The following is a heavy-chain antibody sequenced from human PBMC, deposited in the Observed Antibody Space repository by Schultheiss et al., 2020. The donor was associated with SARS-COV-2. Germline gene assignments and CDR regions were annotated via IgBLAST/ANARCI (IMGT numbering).Heavy chain of an antibody. Sequence: GPTLVKPTQTLTLTCTFSGFSLSTSGVGVGWIRQPPGKALEWLALIYWDDDKRYSPSLKSRLTITKDTSKNQVVLTMTNMDPVDTATYYCAHSCKSSSWYSVEYYFDYWGQGTLVTVSS. CDR2: IYWDDDK. J-gene: IGHJ4*02. V-gene: IGHV2-5*02. D-gene: IGHD6-13*01. CDR3: AHSCKSSSWYSVEYYFDY. CDR1: GFSLSTSGVG.